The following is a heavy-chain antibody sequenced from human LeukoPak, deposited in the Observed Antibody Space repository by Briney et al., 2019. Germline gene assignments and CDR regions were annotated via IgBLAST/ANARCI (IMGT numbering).Heavy chain of an antibody. Sequence: SGGSLRLSCAASGFTFRNYAMSWVRQAPGKGLEWVAVISYDGSNKYYADSVKGRFTISRDNSKNTLYLQMNSLRAEDTAVYYCAKDLGDYGDYEFDYWGQGTLVTVSS. CDR2: ISYDGSNK. D-gene: IGHD4-17*01. CDR1: GFTFRNYA. J-gene: IGHJ4*02. CDR3: AKDLGDYGDYEFDY. V-gene: IGHV3-30*18.